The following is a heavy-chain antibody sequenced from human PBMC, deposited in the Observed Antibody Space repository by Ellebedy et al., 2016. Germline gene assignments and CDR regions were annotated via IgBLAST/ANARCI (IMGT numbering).Heavy chain of an antibody. D-gene: IGHD2-2*01. V-gene: IGHV1-18*01. J-gene: IGHJ3*02. CDR2: ISAYNGNT. Sequence: ASVKVSCXASGGTFSSYAISWVRQAPGQGLEWMGWISAYNGNTNYAQKLQGRVTMTTDTSTSTAYMELRSLRSDDTAVYYCARGAGYCSSTSCYSDAFDIWGQGTMVTVSS. CDR3: ARGAGYCSSTSCYSDAFDI. CDR1: GGTFSSYA.